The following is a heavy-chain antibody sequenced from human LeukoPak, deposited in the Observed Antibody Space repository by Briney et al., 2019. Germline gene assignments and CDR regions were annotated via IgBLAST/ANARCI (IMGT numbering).Heavy chain of an antibody. CDR1: GYTFTSYG. CDR2: MNPNSGNA. V-gene: IGHV1-8*02. J-gene: IGHJ4*02. Sequence: ASVKVSCKASGYTFTSYGISWVRQAPGQGLEWMGWMNPNSGNAGYAHKFQGRGTMTRDTSISAAYMELSSLRSEDTAVYYCARRYSGVMQGHFDYWGQGTLVTVSS. CDR3: ARRYSGVMQGHFDY. D-gene: IGHD5-12*01.